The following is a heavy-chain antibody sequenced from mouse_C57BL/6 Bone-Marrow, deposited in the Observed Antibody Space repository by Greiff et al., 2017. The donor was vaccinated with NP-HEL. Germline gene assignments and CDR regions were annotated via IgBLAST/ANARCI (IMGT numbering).Heavy chain of an antibody. D-gene: IGHD4-1*01. J-gene: IGHJ1*03. Sequence: EVKVVESGGGLVQPGGSMKLSCVASGFTFSNYWMNWVRQSPEKGLEWVAQIRLKSDNYATHYAESVKGRFTISRDDSKSSVYLQMNNLRAEDTGIYYCTELGPWYFDVWGTGTTVTVSS. CDR2: IRLKSDNYAT. CDR3: TELGPWYFDV. V-gene: IGHV6-3*01. CDR1: GFTFSNYW.